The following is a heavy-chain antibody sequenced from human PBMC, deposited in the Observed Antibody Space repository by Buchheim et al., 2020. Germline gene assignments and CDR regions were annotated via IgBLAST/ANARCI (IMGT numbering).Heavy chain of an antibody. J-gene: IGHJ4*02. CDR2: SYYTGST. CDR3: ARESRYSYGFGNY. V-gene: IGHV4-61*01. D-gene: IGHD5-18*01. CDR1: GDSVSSSSYY. Sequence: QVQLQESGPGLVKPSETLSLTCTVSGDSVSSSSYYWSWIRQPPRKGLEWIGYSYYTGSTNYNHSLTRRVTITVDTSKNQFSLKLSSVTAADTAVYYCARESRYSYGFGNYWGQGTL.